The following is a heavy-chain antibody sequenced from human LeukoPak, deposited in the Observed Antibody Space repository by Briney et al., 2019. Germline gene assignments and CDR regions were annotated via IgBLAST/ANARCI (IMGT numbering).Heavy chain of an antibody. Sequence: GGSLRLSCGASGFTFNSYSMNWVRQAPGKWLEWVSYISSSTSRIYYADSVKGRFTISRDSARRSLFLQMNSLRDEDTAVYYCARDIHWAFDYWGQGTLVTVSS. J-gene: IGHJ4*02. V-gene: IGHV3-48*02. CDR3: ARDIHWAFDY. CDR2: ISSSTSRI. CDR1: GFTFNSYS. D-gene: IGHD7-27*01.